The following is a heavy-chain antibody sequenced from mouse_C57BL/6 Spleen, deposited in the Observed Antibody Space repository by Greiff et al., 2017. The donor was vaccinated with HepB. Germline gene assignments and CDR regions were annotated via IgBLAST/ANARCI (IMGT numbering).Heavy chain of an antibody. CDR3: ARHKDDGYYGWFAY. CDR2: ISSGGSYT. V-gene: IGHV5-6*01. Sequence: EVQGVESGGDLVKPGGSLKLSCAASGFTFSSYGMSWVRQTPDKRLEWVATISSGGSYTYYPDSVKGRFTISRDNAKNTLYLQMSSLKSEDTAMYYCARHKDDGYYGWFAYWGQGTLVTVSA. CDR1: GFTFSSYG. D-gene: IGHD2-3*01. J-gene: IGHJ3*01.